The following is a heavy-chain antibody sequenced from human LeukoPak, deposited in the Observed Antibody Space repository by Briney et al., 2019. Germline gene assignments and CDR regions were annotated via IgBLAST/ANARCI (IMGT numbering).Heavy chain of an antibody. J-gene: IGHJ4*02. D-gene: IGHD5-24*01. CDR1: GGSIRSSNYY. V-gene: IGHV4-39*01. CDR3: ARHEEKDGYNAKTCDY. CDR2: TCYSRRT. Sequence: SETLSLTCTVSGGSIRSSNYYWGWIRQPPGKGLEWIGSTCYSRRTYYNPSLKSRVTISVDTAKNQFSLNLRSVTAADTAMYYCARHEEKDGYNAKTCDYWGQGTLVTVSS.